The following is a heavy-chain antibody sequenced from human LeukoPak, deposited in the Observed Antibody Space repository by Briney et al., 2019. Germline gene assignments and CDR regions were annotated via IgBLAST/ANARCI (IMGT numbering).Heavy chain of an antibody. CDR1: GYTFTSYY. CDR3: ARRYYYDSPTYFEDAFDI. CDR2: INPSGGST. D-gene: IGHD3-22*01. V-gene: IGHV1-46*01. J-gene: IGHJ3*02. Sequence: ASVKVSCKASGYTFTSYYMHWVRQAPGQGLEWMGIINPSGGSTSYAQKFQGRVTMTRDTSTSTVYMELSSLRSEDTAVYYCARRYYYDSPTYFEDAFDIWGQGTMVTVSS.